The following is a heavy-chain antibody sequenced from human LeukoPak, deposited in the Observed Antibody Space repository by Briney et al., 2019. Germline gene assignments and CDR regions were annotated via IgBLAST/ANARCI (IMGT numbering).Heavy chain of an antibody. J-gene: IGHJ4*02. CDR3: ARDWDYGGNSGNY. D-gene: IGHD4-23*01. CDR1: GGTFSSYA. V-gene: IGHV1-69*05. Sequence: SVKVSCKASGGTFSSYAISWVRQAPGQGLEWMGGIIPTFGTANYAQKFQGRVTITTDESTSTAYMELSSLRSEDTAVYYCARDWDYGGNSGNYWGQGTLVTVSS. CDR2: IIPTFGTA.